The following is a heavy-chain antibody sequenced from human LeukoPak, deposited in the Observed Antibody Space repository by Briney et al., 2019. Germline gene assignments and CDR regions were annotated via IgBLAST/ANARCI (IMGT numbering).Heavy chain of an antibody. D-gene: IGHD3-9*01. V-gene: IGHV4-59*08. CDR1: GGSISSYY. Sequence: SETLSLTCTVSGGSISSYYWSWTRHPPGKGLEWIGYIYYSGSTNYNPSLKSRVTIPVNTSKNQFSLKLSSVAAADTAVYYCARRGYDILTGYPRAFDIWGQGTMVTVSS. CDR3: ARRGYDILTGYPRAFDI. J-gene: IGHJ3*02. CDR2: IYYSGST.